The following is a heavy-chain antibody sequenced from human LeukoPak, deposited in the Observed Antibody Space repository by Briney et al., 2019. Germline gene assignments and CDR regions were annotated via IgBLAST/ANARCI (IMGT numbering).Heavy chain of an antibody. CDR2: INHSGST. CDR3: ARLDSQYYFDY. CDR1: GGSFSGYY. J-gene: IGHJ4*02. V-gene: IGHV4-34*01. D-gene: IGHD3-9*01. Sequence: SETLSLTCAVYGGSFSGYYWSWIRQPPGKGLEWIGEINHSGSTNYNPSLKSRVTISVDTSKNQFSLKLSSVTAADTAVYYCARLDSQYYFDYWGQGTLVTVSS.